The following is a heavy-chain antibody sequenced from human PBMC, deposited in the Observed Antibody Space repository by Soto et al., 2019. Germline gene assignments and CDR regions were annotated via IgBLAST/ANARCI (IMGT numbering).Heavy chain of an antibody. J-gene: IGHJ6*02. V-gene: IGHV4-59*08. CDR2: IYYSGST. D-gene: IGHD3-3*01. Sequence: TCTVSGGSISSYDGSWIRQPPGKGLEWIGYIYYSGSTTYNPSLKRRVTISVDTSQNQFSLKLSSVTAADTAVHYCARAPKIVGGVILSNYGMDVWGQGTRVTVSS. CDR1: GGSISSYD. CDR3: ARAPKIVGGVILSNYGMDV.